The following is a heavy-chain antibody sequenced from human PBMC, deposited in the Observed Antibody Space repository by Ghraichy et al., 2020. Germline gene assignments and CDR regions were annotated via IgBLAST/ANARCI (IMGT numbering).Heavy chain of an antibody. D-gene: IGHD4-17*01. J-gene: IGHJ5*02. V-gene: IGHV3-11*06. CDR3: ARDPGRGGAYGNNWFDP. CDR1: GFTFSDYY. Sequence: GGSLRLSCAASGFTFSDYYMGWIRQAPGKGLECVSYINSGSTFTNYADSVKGRFTISRDNAKNSLYLQMDSLRAEDTAVYYCARDPGRGGAYGNNWFDPWGQGTLVTVSS. CDR2: INSGSTFT.